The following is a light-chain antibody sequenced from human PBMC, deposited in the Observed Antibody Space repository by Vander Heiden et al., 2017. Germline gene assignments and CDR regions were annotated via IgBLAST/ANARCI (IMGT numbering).Light chain of an antibody. CDR1: KLGDKY. V-gene: IGLV3-1*01. Sequence: SYELTQPPSVSVSPGQTASITCSGHKLGDKYACWYQQKPGQSPVLVIYQDDKRPSGIPERFSGSNSGNTATLTISGTQAMDEADYYGQAWDSSTAWVFGGGTKLTVL. J-gene: IGLJ3*02. CDR3: QAWDSSTAWV. CDR2: QDD.